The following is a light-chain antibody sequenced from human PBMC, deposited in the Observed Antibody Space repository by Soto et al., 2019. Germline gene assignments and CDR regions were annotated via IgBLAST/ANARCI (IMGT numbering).Light chain of an antibody. Sequence: QAVVTQPPSASGTPGQRVTISCSGSSPNIGSNTVNWYQQLPGTAPKLLIYSNNQRPSGVPDRFSGSKSGTSASLAISGLQSEDEADYYCAAWDDSLNGAVFGGGTKLTVL. CDR2: SNN. J-gene: IGLJ2*01. V-gene: IGLV1-44*01. CDR1: SPNIGSNT. CDR3: AAWDDSLNGAV.